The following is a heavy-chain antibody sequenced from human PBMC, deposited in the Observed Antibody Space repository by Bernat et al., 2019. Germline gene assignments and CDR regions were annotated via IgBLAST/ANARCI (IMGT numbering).Heavy chain of an antibody. Sequence: EVQLVESGGGLVKPGGSLRLSCAASGFSVSSYYMSWVRQAPGKGLEWVSLIYSGGRTYYADSVQGRFTISRDNANNLVYLQMNSLTAEDTAVYYCARGGDLYYHYMDVWGKGTTVTVSS. D-gene: IGHD3-16*01. CDR1: GFSVSSYY. CDR3: ARGGDLYYHYMDV. J-gene: IGHJ6*03. CDR2: IYSGGRT. V-gene: IGHV3-66*01.